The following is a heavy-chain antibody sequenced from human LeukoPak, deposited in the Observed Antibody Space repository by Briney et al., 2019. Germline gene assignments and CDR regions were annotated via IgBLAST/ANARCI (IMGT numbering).Heavy chain of an antibody. CDR1: GYTFTSYG. J-gene: IGHJ6*02. D-gene: IGHD5-18*01. V-gene: IGHV1-18*01. CDR2: ISAYNGNT. CDR3: ARVGGYSYGSVMLNYYYYGMDV. Sequence: EASVKVSCKASGYTFTSYGISWVRQAPGQGLEWMGWISAYNGNTNYAQKLQGRVTMTTDTSTSTAYMELRSLRSDDTAVYYCARVGGYSYGSVMLNYYYYGMDVWGQGTTVTVSS.